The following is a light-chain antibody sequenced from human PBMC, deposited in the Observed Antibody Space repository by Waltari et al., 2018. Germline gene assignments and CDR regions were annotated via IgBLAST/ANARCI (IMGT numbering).Light chain of an antibody. V-gene: IGLV2-14*01. J-gene: IGLJ2*01. Sequence: QSALTQPASVSGSPGQSLTISCTGTSSDVGGHPYVSWYQQHPGEAPTLIIYDVSSRPSGVSPRFSASRSGNTASLTISGLRTEDEADYYCSSYSSVTNVVFGGGTKLTVL. CDR2: DVS. CDR1: SSDVGGHPY. CDR3: SSYSSVTNVV.